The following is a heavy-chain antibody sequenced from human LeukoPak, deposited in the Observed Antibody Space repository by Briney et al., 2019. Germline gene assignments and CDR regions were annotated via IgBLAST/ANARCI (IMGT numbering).Heavy chain of an antibody. J-gene: IGHJ1*01. CDR1: GFTFDDYA. Sequence: GRSLRLSCAASGFTFDDYAMHWVRQAPGKGLEWVSGISWNSGSISYADSVKGRFTISRDNAKNSLYLQVNSLRAEDTALYYCAKDPPYSSGWYVQYFQHWGQGTLVTVSS. V-gene: IGHV3-9*01. CDR2: ISWNSGSI. D-gene: IGHD6-19*01. CDR3: AKDPPYSSGWYVQYFQH.